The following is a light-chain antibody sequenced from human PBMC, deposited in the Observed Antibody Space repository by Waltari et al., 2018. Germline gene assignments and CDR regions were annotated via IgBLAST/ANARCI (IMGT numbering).Light chain of an antibody. CDR2: ETS. J-gene: IGLJ3*02. V-gene: IGLV7-46*01. Sequence: QAVVTQEPSLTVSPGGTVTLTCGSSTGAVTSGHYPYWFQQKPGQAPRTLIYETSNEPPRPPARFSGSPLVGKAALTLSGAQPEDEAEYSCWLSYSGARPEVFGGGTTLTVL. CDR3: WLSYSGARPEV. CDR1: TGAVTSGHY.